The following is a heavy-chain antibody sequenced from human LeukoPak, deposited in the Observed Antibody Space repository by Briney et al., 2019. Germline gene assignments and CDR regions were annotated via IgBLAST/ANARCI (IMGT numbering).Heavy chain of an antibody. D-gene: IGHD1-14*01. CDR2: IYSGGST. Sequence: PGGSLRLSCAASGFTVSSNYMSWVRQAPGKGLEWVSVIYSGGSTYYADSVKGRFTISRDDSKNTLYLQMNSLRAEDTAVYYCARDGTVTGFFDHLGQGTLVTVSS. CDR3: ARDGTVTGFFDH. J-gene: IGHJ4*02. CDR1: GFTVSSNY. V-gene: IGHV3-53*01.